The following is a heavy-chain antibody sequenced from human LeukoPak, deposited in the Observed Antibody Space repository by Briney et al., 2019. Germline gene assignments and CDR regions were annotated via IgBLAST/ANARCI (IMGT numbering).Heavy chain of an antibody. D-gene: IGHD1-26*01. Sequence: RSGRSLRLSCAASGFTFDDYAMHWVRQAPGKGLEWVSGISWNSGSIGYADSVKGRFTISRDNAKNSLYLQMNSLRAEDTAVYYCAKDVRVGATHLFDYWGQGTLVTVSS. V-gene: IGHV3-9*01. CDR1: GFTFDDYA. J-gene: IGHJ4*02. CDR2: ISWNSGSI. CDR3: AKDVRVGATHLFDY.